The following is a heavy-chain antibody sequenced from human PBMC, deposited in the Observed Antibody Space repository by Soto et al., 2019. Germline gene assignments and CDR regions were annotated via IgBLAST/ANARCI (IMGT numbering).Heavy chain of an antibody. D-gene: IGHD2-15*01. Sequence: PGESLKISCNGSGYSFTNYWIGWVRQMPGKGLEWMGLIYAGDSDTRSSPSFQGQVTFSVDMSINAAYLQWTSLRASDTAIYYCARGYCSGGTCYSKRDFYYALDVWGQGTTVTVSS. CDR1: GYSFTNYW. CDR2: IYAGDSDT. J-gene: IGHJ6*02. V-gene: IGHV5-51*01. CDR3: ARGYCSGGTCYSKRDFYYALDV.